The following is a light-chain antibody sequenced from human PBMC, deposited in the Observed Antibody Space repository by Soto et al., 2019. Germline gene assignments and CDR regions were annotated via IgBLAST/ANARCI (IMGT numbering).Light chain of an antibody. CDR3: QHRSIWPVS. V-gene: IGKV3-11*01. J-gene: IGKJ5*01. CDR1: QSFSSY. Sequence: MVLTQPPSTLSLNPGERATLSCRASQSFSSYLAWYQQKPGQAPRLLIFDASNRATGIPARFSGSGSGTDFTLTISSLEPEDFAVYYCQHRSIWPVSFGQGTRLEI. CDR2: DAS.